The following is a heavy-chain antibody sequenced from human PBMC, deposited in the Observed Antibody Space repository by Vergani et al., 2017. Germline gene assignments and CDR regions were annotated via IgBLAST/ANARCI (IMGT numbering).Heavy chain of an antibody. CDR3: AKVRQYCDFWSGYPPYFDY. CDR1: GFTFSSYA. CDR2: ISGSGGST. Sequence: EVQLLESGGGLVQPGGSLRLSCAAPGFTFSSYAMSWVRQAPGKGLEWVSAISGSGGSTYYADSVKGRFTISRDNSKNTLYLQMNSLRAEDTAVYYCAKVRQYCDFWSGYPPYFDYWGQGTLVTVSS. D-gene: IGHD3-3*01. J-gene: IGHJ4*02. V-gene: IGHV3-23*01.